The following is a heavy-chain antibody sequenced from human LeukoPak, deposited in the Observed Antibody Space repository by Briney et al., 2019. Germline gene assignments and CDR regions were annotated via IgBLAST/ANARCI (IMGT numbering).Heavy chain of an antibody. J-gene: IGHJ4*02. CDR2: ISGSGGST. V-gene: IGHV3-23*01. Sequence: GGSLRLSCAASGFTFSSYAMSWVRQAPGKGLEWVSAISGSGGSTYYADSVKGRFTISRDNAKNSLYLQMNSLRAEDTAVYYCAREFYLLGPTEVGSRGWGQGTLVTVSS. CDR1: GFTFSSYA. CDR3: AREFYLLGPTEVGSRG. D-gene: IGHD3-10*01.